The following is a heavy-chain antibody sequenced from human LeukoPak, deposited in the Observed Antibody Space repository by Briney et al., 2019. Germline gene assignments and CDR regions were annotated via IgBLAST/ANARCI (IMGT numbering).Heavy chain of an antibody. CDR1: GFTFSGYY. V-gene: IGHV3-23*01. CDR3: AKDLGYSDSEAFHI. Sequence: GGSLRLSCTASGFTFSGYYMSWMRQAPGKGLEWVSGISGSGGSTYYADSVKGRFTISRDNSKNTLSLQMNSLRAEDTAVYYCAKDLGYSDSEAFHIWGQGTMVTVSS. D-gene: IGHD4-11*01. CDR2: ISGSGGST. J-gene: IGHJ3*02.